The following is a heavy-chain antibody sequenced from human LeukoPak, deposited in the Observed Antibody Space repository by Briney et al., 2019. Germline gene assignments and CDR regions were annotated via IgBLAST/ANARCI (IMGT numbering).Heavy chain of an antibody. CDR1: GGSISSSSYY. D-gene: IGHD3-22*01. V-gene: IGHV4-39*07. Sequence: SETLSLTCTVSGGSISSSSYYWGWIRQPPGKGLEWIGSIYYSGSTYYNPSLKSRVTISVDTSKNQFSLKLSSVTAADTAVYYCARDGKDYYDSSGRSPWGQGTLVTVSS. CDR3: ARDGKDYYDSSGRSP. CDR2: IYYSGST. J-gene: IGHJ5*02.